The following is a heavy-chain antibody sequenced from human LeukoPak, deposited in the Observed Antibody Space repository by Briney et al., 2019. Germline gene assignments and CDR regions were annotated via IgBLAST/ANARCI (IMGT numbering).Heavy chain of an antibody. D-gene: IGHD3-10*01. CDR2: INPSGDGT. CDR1: GYGFTTYY. J-gene: IGHJ4*01. CDR3: VRGPSSGAYFDY. Sequence: GASVKASCKASGYGFTTYYMHWVRQAPGQGLEWMGIINPSGDGTSYAQKFQGRVTMTRDTSTTTVYMALGSLRSEDTAVYYCVRGPSSGAYFDYWGQGTLVTVSS. V-gene: IGHV1-46*01.